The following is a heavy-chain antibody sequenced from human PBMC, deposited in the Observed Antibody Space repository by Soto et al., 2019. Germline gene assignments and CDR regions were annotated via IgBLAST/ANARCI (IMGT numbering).Heavy chain of an antibody. J-gene: IGHJ6*02. D-gene: IGHD3-3*01. V-gene: IGHV4-38-2*01. CDR2: IYHSGST. CDR3: ARVVRTIFGVVTSMDV. CDR1: GYSISSGYY. Sequence: PSETLSLTCAVSGYSISSGYYWGWIRQPPGKGLEWIGSIYHSGSTYYNPSLKSRVTISVDTSKNQFSLKLSSVTAADTAVYYCARVVRTIFGVVTSMDVWGQGTTVTVS.